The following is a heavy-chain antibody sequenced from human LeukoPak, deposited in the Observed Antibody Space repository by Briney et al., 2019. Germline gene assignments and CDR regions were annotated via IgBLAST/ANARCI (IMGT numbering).Heavy chain of an antibody. D-gene: IGHD3-22*01. CDR1: GGTFSSYA. CDR2: IIPIFGTA. V-gene: IGHV1-69*13. CDR3: ARGYDTTGYFSY. Sequence: SVKVSCKASGGTFSSYAISWVRQAPGQGLEWMGGIIPIFGTANYAQKFQGRVTITADESTSTAYMELSSLRSEDTAVYYCARGYDTTGYFSYWGQGTLVTVSS. J-gene: IGHJ4*02.